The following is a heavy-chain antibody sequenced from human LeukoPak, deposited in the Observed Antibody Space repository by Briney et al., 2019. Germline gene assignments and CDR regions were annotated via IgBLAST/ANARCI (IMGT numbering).Heavy chain of an antibody. J-gene: IGHJ6*03. CDR1: GFTFRVYG. Sequence: GGSLRLSCAASGFTFRVYGMSWVRQAPGKGLEWVANIEQDGREKYYVDSVKGRFTISRDKGKDSLYRQMHSLRAEDTAVYYCARGRGGSYWEENYYYYMDVWGKGTTVTISS. D-gene: IGHD1-26*01. V-gene: IGHV3-7*01. CDR3: ARGRGGSYWEENYYYYMDV. CDR2: IEQDGREK.